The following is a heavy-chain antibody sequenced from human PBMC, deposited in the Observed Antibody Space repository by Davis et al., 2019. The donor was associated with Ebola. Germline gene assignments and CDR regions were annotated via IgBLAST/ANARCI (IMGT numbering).Heavy chain of an antibody. V-gene: IGHV4-59*01. J-gene: IGHJ5*02. CDR2: IYYSGST. CDR3: ARDAYYYDSSGYYRVGWFDP. D-gene: IGHD3-22*01. CDR1: GGSISSYY. Sequence: GSLRLSCPVSGGSISSYYWSWIRQPPGKGLEWIGYIYYSGSTNYNPSLKSRVTISVDTSKNQFSLKLSSVTAADTAVYYCARDAYYYDSSGYYRVGWFDPWGQGTLVTVSS.